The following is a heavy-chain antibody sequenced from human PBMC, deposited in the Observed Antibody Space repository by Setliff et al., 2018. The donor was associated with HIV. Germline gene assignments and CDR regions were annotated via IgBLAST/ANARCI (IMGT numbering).Heavy chain of an antibody. V-gene: IGHV3-23*01. CDR1: GVSLNYYA. Sequence: GSLRLSCVAPGVSLNYYAFSWVRQAPGRGLEWVSTIGGSSGRTDYAHSVKGRFTISRDLSTSMVFLQMDSLRAEDTALYYCAKGHKYRDIAYHFESWGPGTQVTVSS. D-gene: IGHD4-17*01. CDR2: IGGSSGRT. CDR3: AKGHKYRDIAYHFES. J-gene: IGHJ4*02.